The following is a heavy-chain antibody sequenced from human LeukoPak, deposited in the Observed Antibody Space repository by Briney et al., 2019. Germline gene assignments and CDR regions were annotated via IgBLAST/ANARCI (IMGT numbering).Heavy chain of an antibody. J-gene: IGHJ4*02. CDR3: AKEGY. CDR2: IKKDESEK. Sequence: GGSLRLSCAASGFSFSVNWMRWVRQAPGKGPEWVASIKKDESEKYYVDSVSGRFTISRDNAKNSLYLQMNSLRVEDTAVYYCAKEGYWGRGTLVTVSS. V-gene: IGHV3-7*01. CDR1: GFSFSVNW.